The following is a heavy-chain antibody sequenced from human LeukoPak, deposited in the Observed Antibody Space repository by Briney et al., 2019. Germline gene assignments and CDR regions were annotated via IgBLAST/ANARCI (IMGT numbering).Heavy chain of an antibody. V-gene: IGHV3-21*04. CDR3: AKDPSAVAGDVDY. D-gene: IGHD6-19*01. Sequence: PGGSLRLSCAASGFTFSTYSMNWVRQAPGKGLEWVSAISDNSRYIYYADSVKGRFTTSRDNAKNSLYLQMNSLRAEDTAVYYCAKDPSAVAGDVDYWGQGTLVTVSS. CDR2: ISDNSRYI. J-gene: IGHJ4*02. CDR1: GFTFSTYS.